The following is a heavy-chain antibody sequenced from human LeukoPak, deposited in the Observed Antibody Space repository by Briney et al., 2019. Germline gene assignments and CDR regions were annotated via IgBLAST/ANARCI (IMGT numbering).Heavy chain of an antibody. CDR1: GYTFTSYG. Sequence: ASVKVSCKASGYTFTSYGISWVRQAPGQGLEWMGWNSAYNGNTNYAQKLQGRVTMTTDTSTSTAYMELRSLRSDDTAVYYCARDFNIRAGSLPGGYWGQGTLVTVSS. CDR3: ARDFNIRAGSLPGGY. J-gene: IGHJ4*02. CDR2: NSAYNGNT. D-gene: IGHD1-26*01. V-gene: IGHV1-18*01.